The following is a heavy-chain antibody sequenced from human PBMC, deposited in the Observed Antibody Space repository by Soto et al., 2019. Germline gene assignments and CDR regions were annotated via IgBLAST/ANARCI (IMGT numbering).Heavy chain of an antibody. J-gene: IGHJ4*02. CDR1: GGTFSSYA. CDR3: ARTARVPQWLAGIVTDFDY. V-gene: IGHV1-69*01. CDR2: LIPIFGTA. D-gene: IGHD6-19*01. Sequence: QVQLVQSGAEVKKPGSSVKVSCKASGGTFSSYAISWVRQAPGQGLEWMGGLIPIFGTANYAQKFQGRVTITADESRSRAYMDLRSLRAADTAGYYSARTARVPQWLAGIVTDFDYLGQGTMVTVYS.